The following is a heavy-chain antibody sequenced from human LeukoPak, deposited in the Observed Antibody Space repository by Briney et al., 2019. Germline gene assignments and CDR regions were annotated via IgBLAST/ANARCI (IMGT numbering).Heavy chain of an antibody. CDR2: VYTSGGT. CDR1: GVSLSSYY. J-gene: IGHJ5*02. V-gene: IGHV4-4*07. CDR3: ATARYCSSTSCYRGDWFDP. Sequence: SETLSLTCAVSGVSLSSYYWSWIRQPAGKGLEWIGRVYTSGGTNYNPSLKSRVTMSLGTSKNQFSLKLSSVTAADTAVYYCATARYCSSTSCYRGDWFDPWGQGTRVTVSS. D-gene: IGHD2-2*02.